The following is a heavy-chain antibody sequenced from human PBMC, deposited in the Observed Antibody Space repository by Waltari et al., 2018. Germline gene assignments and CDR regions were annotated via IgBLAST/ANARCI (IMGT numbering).Heavy chain of an antibody. CDR1: GFIFGSYA. CDR3: ARYISRGRELIS. CDR2: VSAKSDYT. Sequence: EVQLLESGGGLVQPGGSLRLSCIASGFIFGSYAMTWVRQAPGNGLEWVSGVSAKSDYTIYADSAKGRFTVSRDNSKNTLFLQMNSLRVEDTALYYCARYISRGRELISWGQGTLVTVSS. D-gene: IGHD1-7*01. J-gene: IGHJ4*02. V-gene: IGHV3-23*01.